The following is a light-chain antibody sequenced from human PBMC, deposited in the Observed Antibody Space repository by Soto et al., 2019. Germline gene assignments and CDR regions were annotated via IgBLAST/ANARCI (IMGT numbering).Light chain of an antibody. CDR3: QKYNSAPPVT. CDR1: QGITNY. V-gene: IGKV1-27*01. J-gene: IGKJ4*01. CDR2: AAS. Sequence: DIQMTQSPSSLSASVGDRVTITCRASQGITNYLAWYQQKPGKVPKLLIYAASTLQSGVPSRFSGSGSGTDFTLTISSLQPEDVATYYCQKYNSAPPVTFGGGTKVEIK.